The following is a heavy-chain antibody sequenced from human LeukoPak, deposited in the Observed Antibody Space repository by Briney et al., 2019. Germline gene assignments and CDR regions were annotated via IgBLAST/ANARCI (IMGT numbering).Heavy chain of an antibody. D-gene: IGHD5-18*01. J-gene: IGHJ4*02. V-gene: IGHV7-4-1*02. CDR1: GYTFTSYA. Sequence: ASVKVSCKASGYTFTSYAMNWVRQAPGQGLEWMGWINTNTGNPTYAQGFTGRFVFSLDTSVSTAYLQISSLKAEDTAVYYCARVNHVDTAMGLDYWGRGTLVTVSP. CDR3: ARVNHVDTAMGLDY. CDR2: INTNTGNP.